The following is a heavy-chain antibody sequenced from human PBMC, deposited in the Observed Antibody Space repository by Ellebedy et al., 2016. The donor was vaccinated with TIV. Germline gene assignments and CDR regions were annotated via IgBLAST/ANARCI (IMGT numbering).Heavy chain of an antibody. D-gene: IGHD3-10*01. CDR3: ARDRDRDYGSGSLIDY. CDR2: IYYSGST. V-gene: IGHV4-59*12. Sequence: SETLSLTCTVSGGSISSYYWSWIRQPPGKGLEWIGYIYYSGSTNYNPSLKSRVTISVDTSKNQFSLKLSSVTAADTAVYYCARDRDRDYGSGSLIDYWGQGTLVTVSS. CDR1: GGSISSYY. J-gene: IGHJ4*02.